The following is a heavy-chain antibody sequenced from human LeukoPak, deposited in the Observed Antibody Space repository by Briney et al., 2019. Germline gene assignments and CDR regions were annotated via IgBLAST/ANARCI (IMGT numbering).Heavy chain of an antibody. CDR1: GFTFSSYS. CDR3: ARAHYDSSGYYLFDY. CDR2: ISSSGSTI. D-gene: IGHD3-22*01. J-gene: IGHJ4*02. V-gene: IGHV3-48*02. Sequence: TGGSLRLSCAASGFTFSSYSMNWVRQAPGKGLEWVSYISSSGSTIYYADSVKGRFTISRDNAKNSLYLQMNSLRDEDTAVYYCARAHYDSSGYYLFDYWGQGTLVTVSS.